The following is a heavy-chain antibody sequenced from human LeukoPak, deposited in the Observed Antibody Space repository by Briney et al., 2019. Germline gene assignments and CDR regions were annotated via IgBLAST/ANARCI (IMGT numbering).Heavy chain of an antibody. Sequence: ASVKVSCKASGYTFTSYGISWVRQAPGQGLEWMGWISAYNGNTNYAQNLQGRVTMSTDTSTSTAYMELRSLRSDDTAVYYCARQGYGGNSQGAADYWGQGTLVAVSS. D-gene: IGHD4-23*01. V-gene: IGHV1-18*01. CDR2: ISAYNGNT. CDR3: ARQGYGGNSQGAADY. J-gene: IGHJ4*02. CDR1: GYTFTSYG.